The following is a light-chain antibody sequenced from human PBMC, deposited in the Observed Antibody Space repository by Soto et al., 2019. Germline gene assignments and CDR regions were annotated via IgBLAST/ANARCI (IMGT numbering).Light chain of an antibody. CDR3: QQYSSSPWT. V-gene: IGKV3-20*01. CDR2: GAS. CDR1: QSVTSSY. J-gene: IGKJ1*01. Sequence: EIVLTQSPGTLSLALGERATLSCRASQSVTSSYLAWYQLKPGQAPRLVIYGASSRATGIPDRFSGSGSGTDFTLTISRLEPEDFAVYSCQQYSSSPWTFGQGTKVEIK.